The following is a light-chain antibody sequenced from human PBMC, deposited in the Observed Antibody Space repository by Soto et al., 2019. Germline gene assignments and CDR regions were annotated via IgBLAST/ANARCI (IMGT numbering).Light chain of an antibody. CDR3: QQRRSWQVT. J-gene: IGKJ5*01. CDR1: QSINTY. Sequence: ENVSTQSPATLSLSPGEGATLSCRASQSINTYLAWYQQKPGQAPRILIYDASKRATGIPARFSGSGSGTNFTLTISSLEPEDFAVYYCQQRRSWQVTFGQGTRLEIK. V-gene: IGKV3D-11*02. CDR2: DAS.